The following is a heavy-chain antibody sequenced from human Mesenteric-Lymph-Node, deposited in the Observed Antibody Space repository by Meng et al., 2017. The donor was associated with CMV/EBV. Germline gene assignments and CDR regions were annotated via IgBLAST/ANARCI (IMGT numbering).Heavy chain of an antibody. J-gene: IGHJ6*02. CDR2: IFHTGTT. CDR1: GYPISSGYY. V-gene: IGHV4-38-2*02. CDR3: ARVDYYYYDVDV. Sequence: SETLSLTCTVSGYPISSGYYWAWIRQSPGKGLEWIGTIFHTGTTYSNPSLKSRVTISVDTSKNQLSLKLRSVAAADTAVYYCARVDYYYYDVDVWGQGTTVTVSS.